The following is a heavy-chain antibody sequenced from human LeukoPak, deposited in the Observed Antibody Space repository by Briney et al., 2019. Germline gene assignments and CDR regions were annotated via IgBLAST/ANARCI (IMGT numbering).Heavy chain of an antibody. J-gene: IGHJ4*02. CDR3: ASWTTVSLNFDY. CDR2: IYYSGST. D-gene: IGHD4-11*01. V-gene: IGHV4-30-4*08. Sequence: QTLSLTCTVSGGSISSGDYYWRWVRQPPGKGLEWIGYIYYSGSTYYNPSLKSRVTISVDTSKNQFSLKLSSVTAADTAVYYCASWTTVSLNFDYWGQGTLVTVSS. CDR1: GGSISSGDYY.